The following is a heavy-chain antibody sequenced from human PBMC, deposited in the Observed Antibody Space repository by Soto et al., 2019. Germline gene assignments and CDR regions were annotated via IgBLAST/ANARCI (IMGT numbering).Heavy chain of an antibody. Sequence: SVKVSCKASGGTFSSYAISWVRQAPGQGLEWMGGIIPIFGTANYAQKFQGRVTITADESTSTAYMELSSLRSEDTAVYYCARGGLTFGVVISWGHGTLVTVSS. D-gene: IGHD3-3*01. CDR2: IIPIFGTA. J-gene: IGHJ4*01. CDR1: GGTFSSYA. CDR3: ARGGLTFGVVIS. V-gene: IGHV1-69*13.